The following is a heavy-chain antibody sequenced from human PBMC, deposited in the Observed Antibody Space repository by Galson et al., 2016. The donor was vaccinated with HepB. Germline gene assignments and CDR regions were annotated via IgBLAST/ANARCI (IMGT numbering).Heavy chain of an antibody. Sequence: SVKVSCKASGGTFTTAGISWVRQAPGQGLEWMGGIIPIVGTANYAQKFQGRVTITADESTSTAFLELSSLTSEDTAVYYCARDCSSATCWPWGYNYFDAWGQGTPVTGSS. V-gene: IGHV1-69*13. D-gene: IGHD2-2*01. CDR2: IIPIVGTA. CDR3: ARDCSSATCWPWGYNYFDA. CDR1: GGTFTTAG. J-gene: IGHJ5*02.